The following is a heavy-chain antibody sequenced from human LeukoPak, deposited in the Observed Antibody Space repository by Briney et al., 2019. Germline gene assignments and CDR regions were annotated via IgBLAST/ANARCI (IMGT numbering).Heavy chain of an antibody. Sequence: GGSLRLSCAASGFTVSSNYMSWVRQAPGKGLEWVSVIYSGGSTHYADSVKGRFTISRDNSKNTLYLQMNSLRAEDTAVYYCAREGDYYDSSGLFDYWGQGTLVTVSS. J-gene: IGHJ4*02. CDR2: IYSGGST. D-gene: IGHD3-22*01. CDR1: GFTVSSNY. V-gene: IGHV3-53*01. CDR3: AREGDYYDSSGLFDY.